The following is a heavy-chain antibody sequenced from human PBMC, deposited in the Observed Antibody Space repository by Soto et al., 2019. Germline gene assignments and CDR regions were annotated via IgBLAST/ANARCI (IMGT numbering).Heavy chain of an antibody. CDR2: IYHSGST. Sequence: ETLSLTCAVSGNSISSDYYWGWIRQPPGKGLEWIGSIYHSGSTYYNPSLKSRVTISVDTSKNRFSLKMSSVTAADTAVYYCARLRQLGELDYWGQGTLVTVSS. CDR1: GNSISSDYY. J-gene: IGHJ4*02. D-gene: IGHD1-1*01. CDR3: ARLRQLGELDY. V-gene: IGHV4-38-2*01.